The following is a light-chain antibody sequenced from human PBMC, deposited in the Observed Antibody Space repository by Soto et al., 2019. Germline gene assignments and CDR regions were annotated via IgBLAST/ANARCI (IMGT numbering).Light chain of an antibody. V-gene: IGKV3-15*01. J-gene: IGKJ4*01. CDR3: QQYNNWPPLT. CDR1: QSVSSN. CDR2: GAS. Sequence: EIVMTQSPATLSVAPGERATLSCRASQSVSSNLAWYQHKPGQAPMLLIYGASTRATGIPARFSGSGSGTAFTLTISSLQSEDFAVYYWQQYNNWPPLTFGGGTKVEIK.